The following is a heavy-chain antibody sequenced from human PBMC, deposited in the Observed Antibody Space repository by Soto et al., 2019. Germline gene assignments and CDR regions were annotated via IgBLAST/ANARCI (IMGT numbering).Heavy chain of an antibody. Sequence: QVQLQESGPGLVKPSQTLSLTCAISGDSVSSNSAAWNWIRQSPSRGLEWLGRTYYRSRWYNDCAVSVRSRITVNPDTSKNQFFLQLTSVTPEDTPVYYCAGTTSHYWYYMDVWGKGTTVTVSS. V-gene: IGHV6-1*01. D-gene: IGHD1-7*01. J-gene: IGHJ6*03. CDR3: AGTTSHYWYYMDV. CDR1: GDSVSSNSAA. CDR2: TYYRSRWYN.